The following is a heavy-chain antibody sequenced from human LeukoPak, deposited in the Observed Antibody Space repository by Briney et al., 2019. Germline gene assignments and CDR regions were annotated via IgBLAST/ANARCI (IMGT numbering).Heavy chain of an antibody. J-gene: IGHJ2*01. CDR1: GFTVNLYW. CDR2: IKQDGSET. D-gene: IGHD3-10*01. V-gene: IGHV3-7*03. CDR3: ARVHDYGSGNHYNARYFDL. Sequence: TGGSLRLSCAASGFTVNLYWMTWVRQAPGKGLEWVANIKQDGSETYFGASVKGRFTISRDNAKSSVYLQMNSLRAEDTALYFCARVHDYGSGNHYNARYFDLWGRGTLVTVSS.